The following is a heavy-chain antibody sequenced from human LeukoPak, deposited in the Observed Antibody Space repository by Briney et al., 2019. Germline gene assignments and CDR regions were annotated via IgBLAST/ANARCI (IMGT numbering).Heavy chain of an antibody. D-gene: IGHD3-22*01. J-gene: IGHJ4*02. CDR2: ISGSGGGT. V-gene: IGHV3-23*01. CDR1: GFTFSSYA. CDR3: ASADHPYYYDSSGYIFDY. Sequence: GGSLRLSCAASGFTFSSYAMSWVRQAPGKGLEWVSAISGSGGGTYYADSVKGRFTISRDNSKNTLYLQMNSLRAEDTAVYYCASADHPYYYDSSGYIFDYWGQGTLVTVSS.